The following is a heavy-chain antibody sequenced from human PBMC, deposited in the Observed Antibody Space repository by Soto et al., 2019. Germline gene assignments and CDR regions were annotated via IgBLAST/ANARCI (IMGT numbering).Heavy chain of an antibody. D-gene: IGHD3-10*01. J-gene: IGHJ6*03. CDR2: LNAGNGDT. Sequence: QAQLEQSGAEVKKPGASVKISCKASGYTFTNYAVHWLRQAPGQGLEWMGWLNAGNGDTKYSPTFQGRVTITRDTSASTAYMELSSLRSEDTAVYYCARQGIPWNSGSGDYFYYYYNYMDVWGKGTTVTVSS. V-gene: IGHV1-3*01. CDR1: GYTFTNYA. CDR3: ARQGIPWNSGSGDYFYYYYNYMDV.